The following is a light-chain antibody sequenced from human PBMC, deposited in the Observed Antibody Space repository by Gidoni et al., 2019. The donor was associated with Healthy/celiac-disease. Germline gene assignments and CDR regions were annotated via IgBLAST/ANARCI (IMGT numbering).Light chain of an antibody. CDR1: QSISSW. J-gene: IGKJ5*01. CDR2: KAS. V-gene: IGKV1-5*03. CDR3: QQYNSYPIT. Sequence: DIQMTQSPSTLSASVGDRVTITCRASQSISSWLAWYQQKPGKAPKLLIFKASSVESGVPSRFSGSGSGTEFTLTISSLQPDDFATYYCQQYNSYPITCGQGTRLEIK.